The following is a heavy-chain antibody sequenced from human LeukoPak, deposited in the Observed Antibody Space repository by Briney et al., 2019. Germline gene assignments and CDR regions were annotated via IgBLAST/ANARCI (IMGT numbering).Heavy chain of an antibody. Sequence: PSETLSLTCAVSGGSITSGGYSWSWIRQPPGKGLECIGYIYHSGSTYYNPSLKSRVTISVDRSKNQFSLKLSSVTAADTAVYYCARGFAGATVTTFDYWGQGTLVTVSS. CDR1: GGSITSGGYS. V-gene: IGHV4-30-2*01. D-gene: IGHD4-17*01. J-gene: IGHJ4*02. CDR3: ARGFAGATVTTFDY. CDR2: IYHSGST.